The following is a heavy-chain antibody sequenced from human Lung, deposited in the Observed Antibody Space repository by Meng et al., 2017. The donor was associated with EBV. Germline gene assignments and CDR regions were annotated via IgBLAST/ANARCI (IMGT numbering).Heavy chain of an antibody. CDR2: ISCYNGDT. Sequence: VQLLQSGGEVKKPGASVMVSCRASGYTFTHHGISWIRQAPGQGLEWLGWISCYNGDTIYAQKVQGRFTMTMDKSASTAYMDLRSLRSDDTAIYYCARDPSNTSGRYAYFDSWGQGTLVTASS. D-gene: IGHD6-19*01. CDR1: GYTFTHHG. J-gene: IGHJ4*02. V-gene: IGHV1-18*01. CDR3: ARDPSNTSGRYAYFDS.